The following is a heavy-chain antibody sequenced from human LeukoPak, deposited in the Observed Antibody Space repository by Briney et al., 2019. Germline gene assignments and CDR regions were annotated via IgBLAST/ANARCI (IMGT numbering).Heavy chain of an antibody. D-gene: IGHD2-15*01. CDR1: GFTFSSYA. J-gene: IGHJ6*02. CDR2: ISGSGGST. CDR3: AKCRSPYYYYGMDV. Sequence: SGGSLRLSCAASGFTFSSYAMSWVRQAPGKGLEWVSAISGSGGSTYYADSVKGRFTISRDNSKNTLYLQMNSLGAEDTAVYYCAKCRSPYYYYGMDVWGQGTTVTVSS. V-gene: IGHV3-23*01.